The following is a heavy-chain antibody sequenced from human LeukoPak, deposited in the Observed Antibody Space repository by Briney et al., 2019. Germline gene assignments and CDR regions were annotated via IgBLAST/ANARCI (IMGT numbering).Heavy chain of an antibody. J-gene: IGHJ4*02. D-gene: IGHD3-10*01. Sequence: SETLSLTCTVSGGFISSYYWSWLRQPPGKGLEWIGYIYYSGSTNYNPSLKSRVTISVDTSKNQFSLKLSSVTAADTAVYYCARHTAMVRGVLDYWGQGTLVTVSS. CDR1: GGFISSYY. CDR2: IYYSGST. V-gene: IGHV4-59*08. CDR3: ARHTAMVRGVLDY.